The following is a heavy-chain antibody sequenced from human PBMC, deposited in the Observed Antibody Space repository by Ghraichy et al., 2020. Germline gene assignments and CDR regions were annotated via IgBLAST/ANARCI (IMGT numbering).Heavy chain of an antibody. CDR1: GFTFSSYS. V-gene: IGHV3-21*01. CDR3: ARDLPRRSGSNPHY. D-gene: IGHD3-22*01. CDR2: ISSSSSYI. J-gene: IGHJ4*02. Sequence: GGSLRLSCAASGFTFSSYSMNWVRQAPGKGLEWVSSISSSSSYIYYADSVKGRFTISRDNAKNSLYLQMNSLRAEDTAVYYCARDLPRRSGSNPHYWGQGTLVTVSS.